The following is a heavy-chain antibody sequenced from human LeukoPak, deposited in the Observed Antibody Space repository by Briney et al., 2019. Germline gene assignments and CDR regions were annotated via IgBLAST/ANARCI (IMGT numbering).Heavy chain of an antibody. CDR3: AKLHGTRNCNYGSLDD. CDR1: GFTFSKYV. V-gene: IGHV3-30*02. CDR2: IRYDGSNK. D-gene: IGHD1-7*01. Sequence: GGSLRLSCAACGFTFSKYVMHRVRQAPGKGLEWVAFIRYDGSNKYYADSVKGRFTISRDNSKNTLYLQMNSLRAEDTAVYYCAKLHGTRNCNYGSLDDWGHGTLVTVSS. J-gene: IGHJ4*01.